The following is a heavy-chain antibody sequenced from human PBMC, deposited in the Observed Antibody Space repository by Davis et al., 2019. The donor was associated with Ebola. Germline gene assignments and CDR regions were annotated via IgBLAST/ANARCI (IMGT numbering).Heavy chain of an antibody. CDR3: ARDGSGTGYYYYYGMDV. D-gene: IGHD3-10*01. Sequence: SETLSLTCTVSGGSISSGGYYWSWIRQHPGKGLEWIGYIYYSGSTYYNPSLKSRVTISVDTSKNQFSLKLSSVTAADTAVYYCARDGSGTGYYYYYGMDVWGQGTTVTVSS. J-gene: IGHJ6*02. CDR2: IYYSGST. CDR1: GGSISSGGYY. V-gene: IGHV4-31*03.